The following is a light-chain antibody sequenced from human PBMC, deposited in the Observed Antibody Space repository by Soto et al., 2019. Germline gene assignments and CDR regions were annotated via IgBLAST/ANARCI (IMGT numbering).Light chain of an antibody. CDR2: GAP. V-gene: IGKV3D-15*02. Sequence: EIVLKQSQVTLSVSPGERATXSCRXSQSVSIDLAWYQQKPCQAPWLVISGAPTISTGITGSFSGGGYGTTFTLTISGLNSENFELYYFKQYNNSTRTIAFGEGSRLEI. J-gene: IGKJ5*01. CDR3: KQYNNSTRTIA. CDR1: QSVSID.